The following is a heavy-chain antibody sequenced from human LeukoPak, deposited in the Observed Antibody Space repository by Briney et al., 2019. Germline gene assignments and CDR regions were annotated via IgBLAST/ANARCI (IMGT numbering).Heavy chain of an antibody. J-gene: IGHJ6*02. V-gene: IGHV3-30*02. CDR1: GFTFSSYG. Sequence: PGGSLRLSCAASGFTFSSYGMHWVRQAPGKGLEWVAFIRYDGSNKYYADSVKGRFTISRDNSKNTLYLQMNSLRAEDTAVYYCAKEKAVAGISPFVHHYYYGMDVWGQGTTVTVSS. CDR2: IRYDGSNK. CDR3: AKEKAVAGISPFVHHYYYGMDV. D-gene: IGHD6-19*01.